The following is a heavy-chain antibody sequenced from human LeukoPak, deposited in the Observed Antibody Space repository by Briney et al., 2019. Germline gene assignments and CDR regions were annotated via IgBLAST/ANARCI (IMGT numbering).Heavy chain of an antibody. V-gene: IGHV3-21*04. CDR1: GFTFSSYS. CDR3: ARVLRGSGPNWFDP. D-gene: IGHD3-10*01. Sequence: GGSLRLSCAASGFTFSSYSMNWVRQAPGKGLEWVSSISSSSSYIYYADSVKGRFTISRDNAKNSLYLQMNSLRAEDTAVYYCARVLRGSGPNWFDPWGQGTLVTVSS. CDR2: ISSSSSYI. J-gene: IGHJ5*02.